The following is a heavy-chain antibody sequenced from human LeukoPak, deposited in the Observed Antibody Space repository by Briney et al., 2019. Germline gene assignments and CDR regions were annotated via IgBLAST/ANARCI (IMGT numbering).Heavy chain of an antibody. D-gene: IGHD3-10*01. V-gene: IGHV1-18*01. CDR2: ISAYNGNT. CDR3: ARHEGGGLLWFGELLEAFDI. Sequence: ASVKVSCKASGYTFTSYGISWVRQAPGQGLEWMGWISAYNGNTNYAQKLQGRVTMITDTSTSTAYMELRSLRSDDTAVYYCARHEGGGLLWFGELLEAFDIWGQGTMVTVSS. CDR1: GYTFTSYG. J-gene: IGHJ3*02.